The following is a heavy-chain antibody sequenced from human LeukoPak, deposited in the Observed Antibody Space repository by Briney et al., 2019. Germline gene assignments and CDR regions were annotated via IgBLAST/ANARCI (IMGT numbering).Heavy chain of an antibody. CDR3: ARHLHGSGTIRFDY. V-gene: IGHV4-34*01. J-gene: IGHJ4*02. CDR1: GGSFSGYY. Sequence: SETLSLTCAVYGGSFSGYYWSWIRQPPGKGLEWIGSIYYSGSTYYNPSLKSRVTISVDTSKNQFSLKLSSVTAADTAVYYCARHLHGSGTIRFDYWGQGTLVTVSS. D-gene: IGHD3-10*01. CDR2: IYYSGST.